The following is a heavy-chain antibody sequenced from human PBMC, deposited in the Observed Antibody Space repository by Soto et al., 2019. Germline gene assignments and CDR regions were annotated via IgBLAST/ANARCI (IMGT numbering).Heavy chain of an antibody. CDR3: AKDTYYHDSSGYYVFDH. CDR1: GFTFSSYG. V-gene: IGHV3-30*18. J-gene: IGHJ4*02. D-gene: IGHD3-22*01. CDR2: ISYDGNNE. Sequence: QVQLVESGGGVVQPGRSLSLSCTASGFTFSSYGMHWVRQTPGMGLEWVAHISYDGNNEHYTDSVKGRFTISRDNSKNXXYLQMNSLRTEDTALYYCAKDTYYHDSSGYYVFDHWGQGTLVTVSS.